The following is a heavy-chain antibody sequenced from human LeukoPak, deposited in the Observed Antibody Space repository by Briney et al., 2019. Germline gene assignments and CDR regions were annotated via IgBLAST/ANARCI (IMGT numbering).Heavy chain of an antibody. Sequence: GGSLRLSCAASGFTFSSYSMNWVRQAPGKGLEWVSSISSSSSYIYYADSVKGRFTISRANAKNSLYLQMNSLRAEDTDGYYCARGASIYYDFWSPANWFDPWGQGTLVTVSS. CDR3: ARGASIYYDFWSPANWFDP. CDR2: ISSSSSYI. D-gene: IGHD3-3*01. CDR1: GFTFSSYS. J-gene: IGHJ5*02. V-gene: IGHV3-21*04.